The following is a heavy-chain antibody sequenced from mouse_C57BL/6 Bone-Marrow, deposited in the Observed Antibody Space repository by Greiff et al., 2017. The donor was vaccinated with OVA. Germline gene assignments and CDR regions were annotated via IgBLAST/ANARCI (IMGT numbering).Heavy chain of an antibody. Sequence: EVMLVESGGGLVKPGGSLKLSCAASGFTFSSYAMSWVRQTPEKRLEWVATISDGGSYTYYPDNVKGRFTITRDNAKNNLYLQMSHLKSEDTAMYYCARIFNWDSYWGQGTTLTVSA. CDR1: GFTFSSYA. CDR3: ARIFNWDSY. V-gene: IGHV5-4*03. D-gene: IGHD4-1*01. CDR2: ISDGGSYT. J-gene: IGHJ2*01.